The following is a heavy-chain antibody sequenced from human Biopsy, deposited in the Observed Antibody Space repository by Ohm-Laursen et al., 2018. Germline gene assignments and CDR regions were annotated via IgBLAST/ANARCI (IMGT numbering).Heavy chain of an antibody. Sequence: GTLSLTCTVSGGSISSNYCYWGWLRPPPGLGLVWLGSIYYRGNTNNNPSLKIQITISVDTPQNQFSLKLSSATAADTAVFYCARHGSQGYCTGGSCVDYWGQGALVTVSS. CDR2: IYYRGNT. CDR1: GGSISSNYCY. CDR3: ARHGSQGYCTGGSCVDY. D-gene: IGHD2-15*01. J-gene: IGHJ4*02. V-gene: IGHV4-39*01.